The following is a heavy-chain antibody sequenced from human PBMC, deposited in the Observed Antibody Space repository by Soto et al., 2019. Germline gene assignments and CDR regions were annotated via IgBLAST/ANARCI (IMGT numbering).Heavy chain of an antibody. CDR1: GGSVSSSSYY. CDR3: ARLLRSSSLDGYYGMDV. Sequence: SETLSLTCTVSGGSVSSSSYYWGWVRQPPGKGLEWIGEINHSGSTNYNPSLKSRVTISVDTSKNQFSLKLSSVTAADTAVYYCARLLRSSSLDGYYGMDVWGQGTTVTVSS. J-gene: IGHJ6*02. CDR2: INHSGST. D-gene: IGHD6-6*01. V-gene: IGHV4-39*07.